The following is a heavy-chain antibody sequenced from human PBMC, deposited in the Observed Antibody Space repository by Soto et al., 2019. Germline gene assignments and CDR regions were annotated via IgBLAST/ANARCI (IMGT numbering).Heavy chain of an antibody. CDR1: AFTFSSYS. J-gene: IGHJ2*01. CDR2: ISTSGNYI. D-gene: IGHD6-13*01. CDR3: ARDAPPAGTRYFDL. V-gene: IGHV3-21*01. Sequence: EVQLVESGGGLVKPGGSLRLSCAASAFTFSSYSMNWVRQASGKGLEWVSSISTSGNYIYYADSLKGRFTISRDNAKNSLYLQMNSLRAGDTAVYYCARDAPPAGTRYFDLWGRGTLVTVSS.